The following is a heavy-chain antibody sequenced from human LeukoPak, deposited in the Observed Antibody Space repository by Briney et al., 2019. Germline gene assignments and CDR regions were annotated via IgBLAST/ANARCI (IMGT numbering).Heavy chain of an antibody. Sequence: SETLSLTCTVSGDSISSYYWSWIRQPPGKGLEWMGYIYNSETTNYNPSLERRVTISEDTSKNQFSLMLTSVTAADTAVYYCARVVYSHYWPEGMDVWGQGTTVTVSS. CDR2: IYNSETT. J-gene: IGHJ6*02. CDR1: GDSISSYY. CDR3: ARVVYSHYWPEGMDV. V-gene: IGHV4-59*01. D-gene: IGHD4-11*01.